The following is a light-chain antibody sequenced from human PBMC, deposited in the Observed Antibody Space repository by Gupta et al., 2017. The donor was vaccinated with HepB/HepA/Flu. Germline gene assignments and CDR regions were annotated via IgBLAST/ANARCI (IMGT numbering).Light chain of an antibody. Sequence: QSALTQPASVSGSPGPSITISCTGTSSDVGGYNYVSWYQQHPGKAPNLMIYDVSNRRSGVSNRVSGSNSGNTASLTISGLQAEDEADYYCSSYTSSSTTYYVFGTGTKVTVL. CDR1: SSDVGGYNY. V-gene: IGLV2-14*03. J-gene: IGLJ1*01. CDR2: DVS. CDR3: SSYTSSSTTYYV.